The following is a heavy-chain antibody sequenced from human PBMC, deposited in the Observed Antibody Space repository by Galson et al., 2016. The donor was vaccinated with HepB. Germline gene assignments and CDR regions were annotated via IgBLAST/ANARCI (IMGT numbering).Heavy chain of an antibody. CDR3: AKVVGTADY. V-gene: IGHV1-46*01. CDR2: INPRDGST. D-gene: IGHD2-21*02. CDR1: GYTFTSHE. Sequence: SVKVSCKASGYTFTSHEMHWVRQAPGQGLEWMGIINPRDGSTTYAQKFQGRVTMTRDTSTSIVHMELSSLKSEDTAMFYCAKVVGTADYWGQGTLVTVSS. J-gene: IGHJ4*02.